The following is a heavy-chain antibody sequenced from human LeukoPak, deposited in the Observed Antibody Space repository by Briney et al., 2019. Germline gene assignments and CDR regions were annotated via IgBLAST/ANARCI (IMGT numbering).Heavy chain of an antibody. D-gene: IGHD5-18*01. Sequence: PGRSLRLSCAAPGFTFSSYGMHWVRQAPGKGLEWVAVIWYDGSNKYYADSVKGRFTISRDNSKNTLYLQMNSLRAEDTAVYYCAMWIQVWKFDYWGQGTLVTVSS. CDR1: GFTFSSYG. CDR3: AMWIQVWKFDY. J-gene: IGHJ4*02. CDR2: IWYDGSNK. V-gene: IGHV3-33*01.